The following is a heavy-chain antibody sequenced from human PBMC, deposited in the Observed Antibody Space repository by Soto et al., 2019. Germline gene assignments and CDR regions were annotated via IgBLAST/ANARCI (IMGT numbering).Heavy chain of an antibody. D-gene: IGHD5-18*01. J-gene: IGHJ6*02. CDR1: GGTFSSYA. CDR2: IIPIFGTA. Sequence: ASVKVSCKASGGTFSSYAISWVRQAPGQGLEWMGGIIPIFGTANYAQKFQGRVTITADESTSTAYMELSSLRSEDTAVYYCARDDTAMVSGYYYYGMDVWGQGTTVTVSS. CDR3: ARDDTAMVSGYYYYGMDV. V-gene: IGHV1-69*13.